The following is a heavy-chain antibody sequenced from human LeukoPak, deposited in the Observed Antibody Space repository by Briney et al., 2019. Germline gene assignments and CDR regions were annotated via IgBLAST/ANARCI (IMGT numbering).Heavy chain of an antibody. CDR3: SGVPDYYYYMDV. Sequence: ASVKVSCKASGGTFSSYAISWVRQAPGQALEWMGGIIPIFGTANYAQKFQGRVTITADKSTSTAYMELSSLRSEDTAVYYCSGVPDYYYYMDVWGKGTTVTVSS. V-gene: IGHV1-69*06. CDR1: GGTFSSYA. J-gene: IGHJ6*03. CDR2: IIPIFGTA. D-gene: IGHD3-3*01.